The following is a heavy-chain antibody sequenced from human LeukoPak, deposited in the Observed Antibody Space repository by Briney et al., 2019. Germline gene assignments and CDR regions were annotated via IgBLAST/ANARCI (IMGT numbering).Heavy chain of an antibody. CDR2: ISWNSGAI. Sequence: GGSLRLSCAASGFTFDDYAMHWVRQAPGKGLEWVSGISWNSGAIGYADSVKGRFTISRDNAKNSLYLQMNSLRAEDTAVYYCAKDWVAAADYWSQGTLVTVSS. V-gene: IGHV3-9*01. CDR1: GFTFDDYA. D-gene: IGHD6-13*01. CDR3: AKDWVAAADY. J-gene: IGHJ4*02.